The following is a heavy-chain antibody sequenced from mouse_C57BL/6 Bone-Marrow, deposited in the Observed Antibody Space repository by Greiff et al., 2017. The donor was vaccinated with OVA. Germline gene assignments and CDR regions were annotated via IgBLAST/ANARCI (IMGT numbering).Heavy chain of an antibody. CDR1: GFTFSDYG. V-gene: IGHV5-17*01. D-gene: IGHD1-1*01. J-gene: IGHJ3*01. Sequence: EVKLMESGGGLVKPGGSLKLSCAASGFTFSDYGMHWVRQAPEKGLEWVAYISSGSSTIYYADTVKGRFTISRDNAKNTLFLQMTSLRSEDTAMYYCARRHYYGSSWDWFAYWGQGTLVTVSA. CDR3: ARRHYYGSSWDWFAY. CDR2: ISSGSSTI.